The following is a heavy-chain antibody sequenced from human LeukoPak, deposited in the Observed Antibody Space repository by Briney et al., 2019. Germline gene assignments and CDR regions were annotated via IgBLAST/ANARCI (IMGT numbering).Heavy chain of an antibody. V-gene: IGHV1-24*01. Sequence: ASVKVSCKVSGYTLTELSMHWVRQAPGKGLEWMGGFDPEDGETIYAQKFQGRVTITADESTSTAYMELSSLRSENTAVYYCARGGGLEWLYFDYWGQGTLVTVSS. CDR3: ARGGGLEWLYFDY. CDR2: FDPEDGET. J-gene: IGHJ4*02. CDR1: GYTLTELS. D-gene: IGHD3-3*01.